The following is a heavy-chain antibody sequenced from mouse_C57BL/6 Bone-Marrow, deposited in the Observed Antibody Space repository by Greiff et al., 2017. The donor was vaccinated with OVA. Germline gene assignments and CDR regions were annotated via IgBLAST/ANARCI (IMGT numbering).Heavy chain of an antibody. CDR1: GFTFSSYG. D-gene: IGHD2-5*01. V-gene: IGHV5-6*02. Sequence: EVKVVESGGDLVKPGGSLKLSCAASGFTFSSYGMSWVRQTPDKRLEWVATISSGGSYTYYPDSVKGRFTISRDNANNTLYLQMRSLKSEDTAMYYCARRGSNYPYYAMDYWGQGTSVTVSS. CDR2: ISSGGSYT. CDR3: ARRGSNYPYYAMDY. J-gene: IGHJ4*01.